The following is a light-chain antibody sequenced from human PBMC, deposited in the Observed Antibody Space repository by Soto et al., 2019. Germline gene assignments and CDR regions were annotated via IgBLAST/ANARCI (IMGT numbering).Light chain of an antibody. CDR1: RSVSNN. CDR2: DAS. V-gene: IGKV3-15*01. J-gene: IGKJ1*01. Sequence: EVVLTQSPGTLSVSPGERATLSCRASRSVSNNLAWFRQKPGQAPRLLISDASTRATGIPARFSGSGSGTEFTLIISSLQSEDSAVYYCQQYNYWWTFGQGTKVEIK. CDR3: QQYNYWWT.